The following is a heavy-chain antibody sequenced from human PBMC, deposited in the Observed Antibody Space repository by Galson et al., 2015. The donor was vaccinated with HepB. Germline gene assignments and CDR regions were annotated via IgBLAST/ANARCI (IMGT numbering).Heavy chain of an antibody. D-gene: IGHD3-16*01. J-gene: IGHJ4*02. CDR3: ARFRSLGHFDY. V-gene: IGHV3-33*08. CDR2: TWYDGSNK. Sequence: SLRLSCAASGFTFSSYGMHWVRQAPGKGLEWVAVTWYDGSNKYYADSVKGRFTISRDNSKNTLYLQMNSLRAEDTAVYYCARFRSLGHFDYWGQGTLVTVSS. CDR1: GFTFSSYG.